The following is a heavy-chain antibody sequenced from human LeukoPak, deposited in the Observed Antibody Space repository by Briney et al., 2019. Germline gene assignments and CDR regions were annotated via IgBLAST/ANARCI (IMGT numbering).Heavy chain of an antibody. CDR2: IGGRDGST. CDR3: AKAGLAYCGGDCYADQDY. D-gene: IGHD2-21*02. J-gene: IGHJ4*02. V-gene: IGHV3-23*01. CDR1: GFTFSSYG. Sequence: GGSLRLSCAASGFTFSSYGMSWVRQAPGKGLEWVSAIGGRDGSTYYADSVKGRFTISRDNSKNTLYLQMNSLRAEDTAVYYCAKAGLAYCGGDCYADQDYWGQGTLVTVSS.